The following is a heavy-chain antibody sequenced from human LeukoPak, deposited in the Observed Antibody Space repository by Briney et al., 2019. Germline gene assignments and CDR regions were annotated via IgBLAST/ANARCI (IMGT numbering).Heavy chain of an antibody. Sequence: PGGSLRLSCAASGFTFSDYYMSWIRQAPGKGLEWVSYISSSSSYTNYADSVKGRFTISRDNAKNSLYLQMNSLRAEDTAVYYSARCRGTTGTTWYFDYWGQGTLVTVSS. CDR3: ARCRGTTGTTWYFDY. CDR2: ISSSSSYT. J-gene: IGHJ4*02. CDR1: GFTFSDYY. V-gene: IGHV3-11*06. D-gene: IGHD1-1*01.